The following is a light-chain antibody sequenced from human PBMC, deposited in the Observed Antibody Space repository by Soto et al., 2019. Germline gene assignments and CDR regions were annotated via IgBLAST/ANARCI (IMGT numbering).Light chain of an antibody. J-gene: IGKJ5*01. CDR2: DAS. CDR3: QQFGDLTFI. CDR1: QSVSSSY. Sequence: EIVLTQSPGTLSLSPGERATLSCRASQSVSSSYLAWYQQKPGQAPKLLIYDASGLEVGVPSRFSGSGSGTHFTLTISGLQPEDIATYYCQQFGDLTFIFGQGTRLEIK. V-gene: IGKV3-20*01.